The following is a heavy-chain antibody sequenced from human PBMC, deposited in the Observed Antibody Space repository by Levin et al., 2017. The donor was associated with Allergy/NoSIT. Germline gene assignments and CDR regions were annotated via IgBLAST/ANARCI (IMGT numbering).Heavy chain of an antibody. Sequence: GGSLRLSCKASGYTFTSYAMHWVRQAPGQRLEWMGWINAGNGNTKYSQKFQGRVTITRDTSASTAYMELSSLRSEDTAVYYCARKGRGVATSYLGAFDSWGQGTMVTVSS. CDR1: GYTFTSYA. CDR2: INAGNGNT. CDR3: ARKGRGVATSYLGAFDS. J-gene: IGHJ3*02. V-gene: IGHV1-3*01. D-gene: IGHD5-24*01.